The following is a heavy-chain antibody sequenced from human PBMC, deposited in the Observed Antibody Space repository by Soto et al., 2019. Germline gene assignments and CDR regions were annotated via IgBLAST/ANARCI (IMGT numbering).Heavy chain of an antibody. J-gene: IGHJ4*02. V-gene: IGHV4-39*01. CDR3: ARLVWFGEPYFDY. CDR2: IYSTENT. CDR1: GGSVSSNSYS. Sequence: SETLSLTCTVSGGSVSSNSYSWGWIRQSPGKGLEWIGIIYSTENTYYHPSLLSRVTISVDTSKNQFSLKLSSVTAADTAVYYCARLVWFGEPYFDYWGQGTLVTVSS. D-gene: IGHD3-10*01.